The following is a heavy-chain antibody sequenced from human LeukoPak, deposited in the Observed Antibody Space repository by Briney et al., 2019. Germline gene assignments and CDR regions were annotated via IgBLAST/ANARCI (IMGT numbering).Heavy chain of an antibody. D-gene: IGHD4-17*01. V-gene: IGHV3-66*01. J-gene: IGHJ4*02. CDR2: IYSGGST. CDR3: ARDPGDYYFDY. CDR1: GFTVSSNY. Sequence: GGSLRLSCAASGFTVSSNYMSWVRQAPGKGLEWVSVIYSGGSTYYADSVKGRFTISRDNSKNTLYLQMNSLRAEDTAVYYCARDPGDYYFDYWGQGTLVTVSS.